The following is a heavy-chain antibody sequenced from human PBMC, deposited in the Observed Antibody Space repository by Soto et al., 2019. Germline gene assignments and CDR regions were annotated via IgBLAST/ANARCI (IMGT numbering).Heavy chain of an antibody. Sequence: ASVKVSCKASGYRFSTYGINWVRQAPGQGPEWLGWTRTNNDDRNYAQKFRGRVTFTTDTSTSTAYMELRSLISDDTAVYFCARERYVASRHSHYDSWGQGTQVTVS. D-gene: IGHD6-6*01. CDR2: TRTNNDDR. J-gene: IGHJ4*02. V-gene: IGHV1-18*04. CDR1: GYRFSTYG. CDR3: ARERYVASRHSHYDS.